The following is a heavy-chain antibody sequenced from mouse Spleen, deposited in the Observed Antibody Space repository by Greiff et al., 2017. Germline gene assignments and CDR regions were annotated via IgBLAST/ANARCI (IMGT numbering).Heavy chain of an antibody. CDR1: GYTFTSYW. CDR3: ARKRGISNYLDY. Sequence: VQLQQPGAELVKPGASVKLSCKASGYTFTSYWMHWVKQRPGQGLEWIGMIHPNSGSTNYNEKFKSKATLTVDKSSSTAYMQLSSLTSEDSAVYYCARKRGISNYLDYWGQGTTLTVSS. J-gene: IGHJ2*01. D-gene: IGHD1-3*01. CDR2: IHPNSGST. V-gene: IGHV1-64*01.